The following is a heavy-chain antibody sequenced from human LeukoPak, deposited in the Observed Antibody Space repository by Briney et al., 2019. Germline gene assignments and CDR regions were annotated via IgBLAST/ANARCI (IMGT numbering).Heavy chain of an antibody. D-gene: IGHD3-22*01. CDR2: IIPIFGTA. V-gene: IGHV1-69*05. CDR1: GCTFSSYA. Sequence: SVKVSCKASGCTFSSYAISWVRQAPGQGLEWMGGIIPIFGTANYAQKFQGRVTITTYESTSTAYMELSSLRSEDTAVYYCARGSSGYYYETLNDAFDIWGQGTMVTVSS. CDR3: ARGSSGYYYETLNDAFDI. J-gene: IGHJ3*02.